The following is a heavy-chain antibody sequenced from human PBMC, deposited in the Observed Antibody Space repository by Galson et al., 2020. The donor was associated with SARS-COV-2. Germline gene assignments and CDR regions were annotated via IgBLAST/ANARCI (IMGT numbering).Heavy chain of an antibody. J-gene: IGHJ5*02. D-gene: IGHD6-19*01. V-gene: IGHV4-39*07. Sequence: SETLSLTCTVSGGSIRSSNYYWGWIRQPPGKGLEWIGSVLNSGTTHYSPSLQSRVTISVDTSKNQFSLNLNSVTAADTAMYYCARDATSSGWYNWFDPWGQGTLVTLSS. CDR3: ARDATSSGWYNWFDP. CDR2: VLNSGTT. CDR1: GGSIRSSNYY.